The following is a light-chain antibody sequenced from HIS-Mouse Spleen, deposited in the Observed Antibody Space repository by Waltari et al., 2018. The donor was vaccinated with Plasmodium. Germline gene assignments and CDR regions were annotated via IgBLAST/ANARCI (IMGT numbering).Light chain of an antibody. Sequence: SYELTQPPSVSVSPGQTASITCSGGKLGAKYACWYQQKPGQSPVLVIYQDSKRPSGIPERFSGSNSGNTATLTISGTQAMDEADYYCQAWDSSTAVVFGGGTKLTVL. CDR3: QAWDSSTAVV. CDR1: KLGAKY. V-gene: IGLV3-1*01. CDR2: QDS. J-gene: IGLJ2*01.